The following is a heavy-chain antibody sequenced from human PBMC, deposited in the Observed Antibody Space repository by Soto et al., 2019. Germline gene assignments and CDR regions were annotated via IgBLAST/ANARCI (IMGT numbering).Heavy chain of an antibody. CDR3: AKPTDIAVVIAGRFDC. Sequence: XGSLGLSCVASGFSFSSYAMSWVRQAPGKGLEWVSALSVSLDNAHYADSVKGRFTISRDDSKNTLYLQMKSLRVEDTAVYYCAKPTDIAVVIAGRFDCWGQGTLVTVSS. V-gene: IGHV3-23*01. CDR2: LSVSLDNA. D-gene: IGHD2-15*01. CDR1: GFSFSSYA. J-gene: IGHJ4*02.